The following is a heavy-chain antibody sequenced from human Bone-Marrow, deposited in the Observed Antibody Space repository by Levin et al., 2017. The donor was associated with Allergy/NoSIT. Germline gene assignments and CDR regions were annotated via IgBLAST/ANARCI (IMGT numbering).Heavy chain of an antibody. J-gene: IGHJ6*02. CDR3: ASVYGSGTRAAYYYYGMDV. Sequence: GESLKISCAASGFTFSSYWMHWVRQAPGKGLVWVSRINSDGSSTSYADSVKGRFTISRDNAKNTLYLQMNSLRAEDTAVYYCASVYGSGTRAAYYYYGMDVWGQGTTVTVSS. D-gene: IGHD3-10*01. CDR1: GFTFSSYW. V-gene: IGHV3-74*01. CDR2: INSDGSST.